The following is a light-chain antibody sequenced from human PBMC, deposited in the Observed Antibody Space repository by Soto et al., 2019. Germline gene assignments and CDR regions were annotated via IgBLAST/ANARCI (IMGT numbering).Light chain of an antibody. V-gene: IGLV2-14*01. Sequence: QSALTQPASVSGSPGQSITISCTGTSSDVGGYNYVSWYQQHPGKAPKLMIYEVSNRPSGVSNRFSGSKSGNTASLTSSGLQAEDEADYYCSSYTSISTLVFGTGTKVTVL. CDR2: EVS. CDR1: SSDVGGYNY. J-gene: IGLJ1*01. CDR3: SSYTSISTLV.